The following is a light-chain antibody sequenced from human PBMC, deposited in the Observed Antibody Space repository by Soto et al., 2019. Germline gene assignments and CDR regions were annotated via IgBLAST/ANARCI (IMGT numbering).Light chain of an antibody. CDR3: QQYNNWPRT. V-gene: IGKV3-15*01. CDR2: GAS. J-gene: IGKJ1*01. Sequence: EIVMTQSPATLSVSPGERATLSCRASQSVSSDLAWYHQKPGQAPRLLIHGASTRATGIPARFSRSGSGTELTLTITSLQSEDFAVYYCQQYNNWPRTFGQGTKVDIK. CDR1: QSVSSD.